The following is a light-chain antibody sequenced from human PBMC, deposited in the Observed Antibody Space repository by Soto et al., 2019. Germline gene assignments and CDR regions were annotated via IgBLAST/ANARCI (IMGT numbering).Light chain of an antibody. CDR2: GAS. CDR1: QSISTY. Sequence: IQMTQSPSSLSASVGDRVTITCRASQSISTYLNWYHQEPGKAPQLLIYGASTLQSGVPSRFSASGSGTHFTLTINSLQPEDFGTYSCQQSYGTPTFGHGTKVDIK. CDR3: QQSYGTPT. J-gene: IGKJ1*01. V-gene: IGKV1-39*01.